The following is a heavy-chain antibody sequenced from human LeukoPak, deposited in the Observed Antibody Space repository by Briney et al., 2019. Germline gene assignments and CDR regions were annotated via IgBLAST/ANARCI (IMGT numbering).Heavy chain of an antibody. CDR1: GFVFTSFG. CDR3: APDEGGDYVGLDY. CDR2: ISYDGSNK. Sequence: GRSLRLSCAASGFVFTSFGMHWVRQAPGKGLEWVAVISYDGSNKYYADSVKGRFTISRDNSKNTLYLQMSSLQTEDTAVYYCAPDEGGDYVGLDYWGQGTLVTVSS. V-gene: IGHV3-30*03. J-gene: IGHJ4*02. D-gene: IGHD4-17*01.